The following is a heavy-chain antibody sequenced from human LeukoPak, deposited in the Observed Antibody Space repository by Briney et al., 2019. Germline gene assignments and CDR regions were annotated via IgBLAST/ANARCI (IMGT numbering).Heavy chain of an antibody. J-gene: IGHJ3*02. D-gene: IGHD2/OR15-2a*01. V-gene: IGHV4-34*01. CDR1: GGSFSGYY. Sequence: SETLSLTCAVYGGSFSGYYWSWIRQPPGKGLEWIGEINHSGSTNYNPSLKSRVTIPVDTSKNQFSLKLSSVTAADTAVYYCASDRSFGDAFDIWGQGTMVTVSS. CDR3: ASDRSFGDAFDI. CDR2: INHSGST.